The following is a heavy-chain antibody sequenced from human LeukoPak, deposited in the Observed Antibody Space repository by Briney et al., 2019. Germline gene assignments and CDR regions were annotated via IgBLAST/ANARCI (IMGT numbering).Heavy chain of an antibody. CDR3: AKEGRLTVAAVVVENYFDY. CDR1: GFTFSSYA. V-gene: IGHV3-23*01. J-gene: IGHJ4*02. D-gene: IGHD3-22*01. CDR2: ISGSGGDT. Sequence: PGGSLRLSCAASGFTFSSYAMSWVRLTPGKGLEWVSAISGSGGDTYYTDSVKGRFTISRDNSGTTVSLQMNSLTTDDTALYFCAKEGRLTVAAVVVENYFDYWGQGTPVIVSA.